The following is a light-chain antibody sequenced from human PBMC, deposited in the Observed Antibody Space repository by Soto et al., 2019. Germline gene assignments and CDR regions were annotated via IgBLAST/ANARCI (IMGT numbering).Light chain of an antibody. CDR2: EVT. Sequence: QSVLTQPASVSGSPGQSIPVSCTGTSSDIGGHNYVSWSQQHPGKVPKLIIYEVTNRPSGVSNRVSGSKSGNTASLTVSGLQAEDEADYYCSSYTTTSTVVFGGGTKLTVL. CDR3: SSYTTTSTVV. J-gene: IGLJ2*01. CDR1: SSDIGGHNY. V-gene: IGLV2-14*01.